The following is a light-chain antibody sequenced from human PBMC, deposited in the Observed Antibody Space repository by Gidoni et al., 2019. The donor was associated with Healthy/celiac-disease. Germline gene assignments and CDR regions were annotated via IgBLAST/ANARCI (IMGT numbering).Light chain of an antibody. V-gene: IGKV1-5*01. J-gene: IGKJ1*01. Sequence: DMQMTSSPSTLSASVGVRVTITCRARQSISSWLAWYQQKPGKAPKHLIYDASSYESGAPSRFSGSRSGTEFTLTNSSLQPDDFATYYCQQYNSYPPWTFXQXTKVEIK. CDR2: DAS. CDR3: QQYNSYPPWT. CDR1: QSISSW.